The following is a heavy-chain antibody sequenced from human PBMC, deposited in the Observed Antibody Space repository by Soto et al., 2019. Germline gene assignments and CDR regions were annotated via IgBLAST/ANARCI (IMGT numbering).Heavy chain of an antibody. CDR2: IYPGDSDT. CDR1: GYNFTNYW. CDR3: AKRSQVSTGWYDY. Sequence: GEPLKISYSTSGYNFTNYWIAWVGQMPGKGPEWMGIIYPGDSDTRSNPSFQGQVTISADRSTSTAYLQLSGLKASDTAMYFCAKRSQVSTGWYDYWGQGTLVTVSS. V-gene: IGHV5-51*01. D-gene: IGHD6-19*01. J-gene: IGHJ4*02.